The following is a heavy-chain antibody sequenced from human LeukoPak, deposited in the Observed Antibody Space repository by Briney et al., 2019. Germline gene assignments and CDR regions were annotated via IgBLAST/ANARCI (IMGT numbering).Heavy chain of an antibody. CDR3: ARGPTYYDFWSASDY. V-gene: IGHV3-20*04. CDR1: GFIFDDYG. J-gene: IGHJ4*02. Sequence: PGGSLRLSCAVSGFIFDDYGVTWVRQAPGKGLEWVSGINWNGGSTGYAGSVKGRFTISRDNAKNSLYLQMKSLRVEDTALYYCARGPTYYDFWSASDYWGQGTLVTVSS. CDR2: INWNGGST. D-gene: IGHD3-3*01.